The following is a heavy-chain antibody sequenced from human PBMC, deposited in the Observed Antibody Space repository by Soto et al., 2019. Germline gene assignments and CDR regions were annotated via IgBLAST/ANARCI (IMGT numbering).Heavy chain of an antibody. CDR2: IYWDDDK. CDR1: GFSLSTGGVG. J-gene: IGHJ6*02. D-gene: IGHD2-21*02. V-gene: IGHV2-5*02. CDR3: AHSRCGGDCLQSYSSHYYYGMDV. Sequence: QITLKESGPTLVKPTQTLTLTCTFSGFSLSTGGVGVGWIRQPPGKALEWLALIYWDDDKRYSPSLKSRLTITKDTSKNQVVLTMTNMDPVDTGTYYCAHSRCGGDCLQSYSSHYYYGMDVWGQETTVTVSS.